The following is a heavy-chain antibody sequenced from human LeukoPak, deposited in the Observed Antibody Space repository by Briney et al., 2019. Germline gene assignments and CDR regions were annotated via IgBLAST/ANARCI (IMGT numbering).Heavy chain of an antibody. J-gene: IGHJ4*02. CDR3: AREYCSGGTCYAPGY. V-gene: IGHV3-20*04. Sequence: GGSLRLSCAASGFTFDDYGMSWVRQAPGKVLEWVSGINWNGGSTGYADSVKGRFTISRDNAKNSLYLQMNSLRAEDTAIYYCAREYCSGGTCYAPGYWGQGTLVTVSS. CDR1: GFTFDDYG. CDR2: INWNGGST. D-gene: IGHD2-15*01.